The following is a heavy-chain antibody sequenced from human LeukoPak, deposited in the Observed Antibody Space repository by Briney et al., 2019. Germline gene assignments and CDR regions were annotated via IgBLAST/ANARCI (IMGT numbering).Heavy chain of an antibody. CDR3: ARTASSGSYTFDY. J-gene: IGHJ4*02. CDR2: IYHSGST. V-gene: IGHV4-38-2*02. CDR1: DYSISSDYY. D-gene: IGHD1-26*01. Sequence: SETLSLTCTVSDYSISSDYYWGWIRQPPGKGLEWIGSIYHSGSTYYNPSLKSRVTISVDTSKNQFSLKLSSVTAADTAVYYCARTASSGSYTFDYWGQGTLVTVSS.